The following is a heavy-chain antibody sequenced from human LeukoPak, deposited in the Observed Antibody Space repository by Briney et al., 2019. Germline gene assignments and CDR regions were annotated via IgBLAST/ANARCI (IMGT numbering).Heavy chain of an antibody. D-gene: IGHD3-10*01. V-gene: IGHV4-39*01. CDR2: IYYSGST. Sequence: SETLSLTCTVSGGSISSYYWGWIRQPPGKGLEWIGSIYYSGSTYYNPSLKSRVTISVDTSKNQFSLKLSSVTAADTAVYYCARRSYGSGSYRADYWGQGTLVTVSS. CDR3: ARRSYGSGSYRADY. J-gene: IGHJ4*02. CDR1: GGSISSYY.